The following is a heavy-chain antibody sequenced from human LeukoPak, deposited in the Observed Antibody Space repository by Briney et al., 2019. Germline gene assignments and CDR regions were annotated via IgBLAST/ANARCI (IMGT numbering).Heavy chain of an antibody. CDR3: ARDGGGDSSGYY. CDR2: IYHSGST. Sequence: PSETLSLTCAVSGYSISSGYYWGWIRQPPGKGLEWIGSIYHSGSTYYNPSLKSRVTISVDTSKNQFSLKLSSVTAADTAVYYCARDGGGDSSGYYWGQGTLVTVSS. D-gene: IGHD3-22*01. V-gene: IGHV4-38-2*02. J-gene: IGHJ4*02. CDR1: GYSISSGYY.